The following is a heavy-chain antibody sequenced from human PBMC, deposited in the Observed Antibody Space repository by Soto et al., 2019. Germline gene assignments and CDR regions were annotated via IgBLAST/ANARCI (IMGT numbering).Heavy chain of an antibody. D-gene: IGHD3-10*01. V-gene: IGHV4-34*01. CDR3: ARVGRPITMVRGVIKNNWFAP. J-gene: IGHJ5*02. CDR2: VHHSGST. Sequence: SETLSLTCAVYGGSITGYYWGWIRQPPGKGLEWIGEVHHSGSTSYNPSLKSRVTMLLDTSKNRFSLRLNSVTAADTAVYYCARVGRPITMVRGVIKNNWFAPWGQGTLVTVSS. CDR1: GGSITGYY.